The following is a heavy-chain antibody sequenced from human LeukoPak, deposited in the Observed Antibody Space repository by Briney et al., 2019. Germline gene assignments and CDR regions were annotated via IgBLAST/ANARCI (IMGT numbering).Heavy chain of an antibody. Sequence: PSETLSLTCTVSGGSISSYYWSWIRQPPGKGLEWIGYIYYSGSTNYNPSLKSRVTISVDTSKNQFSLKLSSVTAADTAVYYCARVVVVPAAINWLDPWGQGTLVTVSS. CDR3: ARVVVVPAAINWLDP. J-gene: IGHJ5*02. D-gene: IGHD2-2*01. V-gene: IGHV4-59*01. CDR2: IYYSGST. CDR1: GGSISSYY.